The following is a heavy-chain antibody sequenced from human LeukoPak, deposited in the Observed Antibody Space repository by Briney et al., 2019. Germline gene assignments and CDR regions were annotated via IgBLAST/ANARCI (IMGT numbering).Heavy chain of an antibody. J-gene: IGHJ6*02. CDR3: ARDQIGDILTGYYFYYYYGMDV. CDR2: IWYDGSNK. Sequence: GGSLRLSCAASGFTFSSYGMHWVRQAPGKGLEWVAVIWYDGSNKYYADSVKGRFTISRDNSKNTLYLQMNSPRAEDTAVYYCARDQIGDILTGYYFYYYYGMDVWGQGTTVTVSS. CDR1: GFTFSSYG. D-gene: IGHD3-9*01. V-gene: IGHV3-33*01.